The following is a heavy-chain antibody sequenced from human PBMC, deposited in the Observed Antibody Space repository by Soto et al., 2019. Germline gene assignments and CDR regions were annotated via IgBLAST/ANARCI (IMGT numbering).Heavy chain of an antibody. J-gene: IGHJ4*02. Sequence: QVHLVQSGAEVKKPGASVKVSCKGSGYAFTTYGITWVRQAPGQGLEWMGWISAHNGNTNYAQKLQGRVTVTRDTSTSTAYMELRSLRSDDTAVYYCARGRYGDYWGQGALVAVSS. CDR1: GYAFTTYG. V-gene: IGHV1-18*01. D-gene: IGHD1-1*01. CDR3: ARGRYGDY. CDR2: ISAHNGNT.